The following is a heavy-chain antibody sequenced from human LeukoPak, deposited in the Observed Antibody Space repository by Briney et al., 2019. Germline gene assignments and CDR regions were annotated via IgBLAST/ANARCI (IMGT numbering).Heavy chain of an antibody. CDR2: IYYSGST. V-gene: IGHV4-30-4*08. D-gene: IGHD4-23*01. J-gene: IGHJ4*02. Sequence: TFDDYAMHWVRQPPGKGLEWIGYIYYSGSTYYNPSLKSRVTISVDTSKNQFSLKLSSVTAADTAVYYCARGTYDYGGYWGQGTLVTVSS. CDR1: TFDDYA. CDR3: ARGTYDYGGY.